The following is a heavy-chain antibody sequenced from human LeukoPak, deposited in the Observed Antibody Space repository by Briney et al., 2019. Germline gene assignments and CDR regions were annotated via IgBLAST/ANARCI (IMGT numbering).Heavy chain of an antibody. J-gene: IGHJ3*02. CDR1: AFTFDDYG. Sequence: PGGSLRLSCAASAFTFDDYGMSWVRQAPGKGLEWVSGINWNGGSTGYADSVKGRFTISRDNAKNSLYLQMNSLRAEDTAVYYCARDLAGPPQEAFDIWGQGTVVTVSS. CDR3: ARDLAGPPQEAFDI. V-gene: IGHV3-20*04. CDR2: INWNGGST.